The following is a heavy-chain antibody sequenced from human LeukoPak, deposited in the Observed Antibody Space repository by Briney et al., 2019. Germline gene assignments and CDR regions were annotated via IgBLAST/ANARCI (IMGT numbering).Heavy chain of an antibody. Sequence: SGTLSLTCAVSGGSISSSNWWCWIRQPPGKGLEWIGEIYHSGSTNYNPSLKSRVTISVDTAKNQFSLKLSSVTAADTAVYFCARGLYSYDSSGAFDIWGQGTMVTVSS. CDR1: GGSISSSNW. J-gene: IGHJ3*02. D-gene: IGHD3-22*01. CDR3: ARGLYSYDSSGAFDI. V-gene: IGHV4-4*02. CDR2: IYHSGST.